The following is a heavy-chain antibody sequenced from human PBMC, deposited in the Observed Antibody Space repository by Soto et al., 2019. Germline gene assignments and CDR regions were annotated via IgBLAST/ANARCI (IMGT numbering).Heavy chain of an antibody. CDR2: IIPMLGMS. J-gene: IGHJ4*02. V-gene: IGHV1-69*02. Sequence: QVQLVQSGAEVKKPGSSVRVSCTASGDTFNFYTISWVRQVPGQGPEWMGRIIPMLGMSNYAQKFQGRVTIMADKSTSTVYMNLSGLTSEDTAVYYCATNYGSGSTHFDYWGQGTLVTGS. CDR3: ATNYGSGSTHFDY. D-gene: IGHD3-10*01. CDR1: GDTFNFYT.